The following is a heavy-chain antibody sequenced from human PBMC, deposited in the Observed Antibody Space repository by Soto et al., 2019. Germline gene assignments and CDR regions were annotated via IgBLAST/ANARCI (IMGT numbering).Heavy chain of an antibody. D-gene: IGHD6-19*01. CDR1: GFTFSGSA. J-gene: IGHJ1*01. Sequence: EVQLVESGGGLVKPGGSLKLSCAASGFTFSGSAMHWVRQASGKGLEWVGRIRSKANSYATAHAASVKGRFTISRDDSKNTAYLQMNSLKTEDTAVYYCTVDKSRGGFWGQGTLVTVSS. V-gene: IGHV3-73*01. CDR3: TVDKSRGGF. CDR2: IRSKANSYAT.